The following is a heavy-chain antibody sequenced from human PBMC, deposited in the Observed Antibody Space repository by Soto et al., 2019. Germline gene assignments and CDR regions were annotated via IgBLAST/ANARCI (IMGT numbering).Heavy chain of an antibody. CDR3: ARLQYYDSSGYYSQDAFDI. V-gene: IGHV3-48*02. D-gene: IGHD3-22*01. Sequence: GGSLRLSCAASGFTFSSYSMNWVRQAPGKGLEWVSYISSSSSTIYYADSVKGRFTISRDNAKNSLYLQMNSLRDEDTAVYYCARLQYYDSSGYYSQDAFDIWGQGTMVTVSS. CDR2: ISSSSSTI. CDR1: GFTFSSYS. J-gene: IGHJ3*02.